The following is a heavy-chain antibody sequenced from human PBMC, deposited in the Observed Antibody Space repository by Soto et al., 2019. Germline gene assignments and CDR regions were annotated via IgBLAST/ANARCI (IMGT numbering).Heavy chain of an antibody. Sequence: EVQLLESGGGLVQPGGSLRLSCAASGFTFSSYAMSWVRQAPGKGLEWVSAISGSVGSTYCADSVKGRFTISRDISKNTLYLQMNSLRAEDTAVYYCAKHYGDYLGFDYWGQGTLVIVSS. J-gene: IGHJ4*02. CDR3: AKHYGDYLGFDY. V-gene: IGHV3-23*01. CDR2: ISGSVGST. CDR1: GFTFSSYA. D-gene: IGHD4-17*01.